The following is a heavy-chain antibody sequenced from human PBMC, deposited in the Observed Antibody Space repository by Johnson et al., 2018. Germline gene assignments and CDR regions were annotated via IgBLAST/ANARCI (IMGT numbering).Heavy chain of an antibody. CDR1: GASIRSYY. Sequence: QVQLQESGPSLVESSETLSLTCSVSGASIRSYYWSWIRQPPGKGLEWIAYIHDSGSPNYNPSLTSRVTMSRDTSKNHVSLRLRSVTDADTAVYYCARGFGYPWDAFEVWGQGTTVTVS. CDR2: IHDSGSP. CDR3: ARGFGYPWDAFEV. J-gene: IGHJ3*01. D-gene: IGHD3-10*01. V-gene: IGHV4-59*01.